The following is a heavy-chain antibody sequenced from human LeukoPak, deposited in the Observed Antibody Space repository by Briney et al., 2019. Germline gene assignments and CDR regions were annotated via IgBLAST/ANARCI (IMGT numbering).Heavy chain of an antibody. CDR3: ARAFKVPSWYFDL. V-gene: IGHV3-11*01. CDR1: TFTFSGYY. Sequence: GGSLRLSCSASTFTFSGYYMSWIRQAPGKGLDWVSYISGSGRTIYYADSVKGRFTISRDNAKNSLYLQMNSPRAEDTAVYYCARAFKVPSWYFDLWGRGTLVTVSS. CDR2: ISGSGRTI. J-gene: IGHJ2*01.